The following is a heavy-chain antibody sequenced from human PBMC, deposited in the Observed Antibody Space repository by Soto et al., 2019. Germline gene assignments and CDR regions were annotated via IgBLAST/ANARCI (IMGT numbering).Heavy chain of an antibody. CDR1: GGSISSHY. Sequence: QVQLQESGPGLVKPSETLSLTCSVSGGSISSHYWSWIRQTPGKGLEWIGNIYYSRSTNYNPSFTSRVTISIATSKNQLSLELSSVTAADTAVYFCARTAYDSSGYTVEYDYWGHGTLVTVSS. D-gene: IGHD3-22*01. CDR3: ARTAYDSSGYTVEYDY. V-gene: IGHV4-59*11. J-gene: IGHJ4*01. CDR2: IYYSRST.